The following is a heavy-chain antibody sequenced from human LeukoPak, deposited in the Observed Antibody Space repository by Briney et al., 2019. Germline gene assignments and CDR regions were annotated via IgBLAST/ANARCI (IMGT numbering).Heavy chain of an antibody. J-gene: IGHJ4*02. CDR2: ISSSSSTI. CDR3: ARKYDFWSGYYPMAFDY. Sequence: GGSLRLSCAASGFTFSSYSMTWVRQAPGKGLEWVSYISSSSSTIYYADSVKGRFTISRDNAKNSLYLQMNSLRDEDTAVYYCARKYDFWSGYYPMAFDYWGQGTLVTVSS. D-gene: IGHD3-3*01. V-gene: IGHV3-48*02. CDR1: GFTFSSYS.